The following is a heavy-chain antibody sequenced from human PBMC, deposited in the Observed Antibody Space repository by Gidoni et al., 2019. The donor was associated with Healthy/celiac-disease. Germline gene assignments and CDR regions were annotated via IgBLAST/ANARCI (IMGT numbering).Heavy chain of an antibody. CDR3: ATGDVVGPAHGFDY. V-gene: IGHV1-69-2*01. Sequence: EVQLVPSGAEVKKPGATVKISCKVSGYTFTDYYMHWVHKAPGKGLEWMGLVDPEDGETIYAEKFQGRVTITADTSTDTAYMELSSLRSEDTAVYYCATGDVVGPAHGFDYWGQGTLVTVSS. CDR1: GYTFTDYY. J-gene: IGHJ4*02. D-gene: IGHD1-26*01. CDR2: VDPEDGET.